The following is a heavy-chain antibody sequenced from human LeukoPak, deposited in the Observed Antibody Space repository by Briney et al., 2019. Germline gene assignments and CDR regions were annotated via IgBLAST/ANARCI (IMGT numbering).Heavy chain of an antibody. V-gene: IGHV4-59*12. CDR2: IYYSGST. J-gene: IGHJ5*02. D-gene: IGHD1-26*01. CDR3: ARKWELLSWFDP. Sequence: PSETLSLTCTVSGGSISSYYWSWIRQPPGKGLEWIGYIYYSGSTNYNPSLKSRVTISVDTSKNQFSLKLSSVTAADTAVYYCARKWELLSWFDPWGQGTLVTVSS. CDR1: GGSISSYY.